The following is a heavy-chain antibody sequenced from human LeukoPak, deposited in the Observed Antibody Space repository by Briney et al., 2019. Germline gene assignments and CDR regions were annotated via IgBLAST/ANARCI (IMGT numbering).Heavy chain of an antibody. V-gene: IGHV3-30*18. CDR2: ISYDGSNK. Sequence: GGSLRLSCAASGFTFSSYGMHWVRQAPGKGLEWVAVISYDGSNKYYADSVKGRFTISRDNSKNTLYLQMNSLRAEDTAVYYCAKDAGYSSGWLVYYYYGVDVWGQGTTVTVSS. CDR1: GFTFSSYG. D-gene: IGHD6-19*01. J-gene: IGHJ6*02. CDR3: AKDAGYSSGWLVYYYYGVDV.